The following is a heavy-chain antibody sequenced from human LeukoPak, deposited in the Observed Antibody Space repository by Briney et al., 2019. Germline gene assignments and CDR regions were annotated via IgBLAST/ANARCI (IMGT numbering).Heavy chain of an antibody. CDR2: MYYSGST. CDR3: ARVKGYYYMDV. J-gene: IGHJ6*03. CDR1: GGSISTSSFY. Sequence: SETLSPTCTVSGGSISTSSFYWGWIRQPPGTGLEWVGSMYYSGSTYYNPSLKSRVTISVDTSKNQFSLKLSSVTAADTAVYYCARVKGYYYMDVWGKGTTVTVSS. V-gene: IGHV4-39*01.